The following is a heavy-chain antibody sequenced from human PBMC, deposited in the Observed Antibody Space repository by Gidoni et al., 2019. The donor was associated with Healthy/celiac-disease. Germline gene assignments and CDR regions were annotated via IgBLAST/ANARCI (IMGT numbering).Heavy chain of an antibody. D-gene: IGHD3-22*01. CDR2: ISAYNGNT. CDR1: GYTFTSYG. Sequence: QVQLVQSGAEVKKPGASVKVSCKASGYTFTSYGIIWVRQAPGQGLEWMGWISAYNGNTNYAQKLQGRVTMTTDTSTSTAYMELRSLRSDDTSVYYCARTYYYDSSGPRDYYYGMDVWGQGTTVTVSS. CDR3: ARTYYYDSSGPRDYYYGMDV. J-gene: IGHJ6*02. V-gene: IGHV1-18*01.